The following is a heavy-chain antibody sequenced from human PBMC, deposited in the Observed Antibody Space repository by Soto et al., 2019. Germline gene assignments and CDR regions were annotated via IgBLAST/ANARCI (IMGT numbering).Heavy chain of an antibody. CDR2: IYSGGYT. V-gene: IGHV3-53*01. Sequence: EVQLVESGGGLIQPGGSLRLSCAVSGFTVSNNYMSWVRQAPGKGLEGVSVIYSGGYTAYGDSVKGRFTISRDNSKNTIYHKRKSRRPADQAVFCCGRQPGGGGYGGQGTLVTVSS. D-gene: IGHD3-10*01. J-gene: IGHJ4*02. CDR1: GFTVSNNY. CDR3: GRQPGGGGY.